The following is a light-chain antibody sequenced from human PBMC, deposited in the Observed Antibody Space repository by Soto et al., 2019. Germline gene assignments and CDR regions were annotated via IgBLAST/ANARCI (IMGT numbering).Light chain of an antibody. CDR2: DDS. CDR3: QVWDSSSDHPGV. V-gene: IGLV3-21*02. J-gene: IGLJ3*02. CDR1: NIGSKS. Sequence: SYELTQPPSASVAPGQTARITCGGNNIGSKSVHWYQQKPGQAPVLVVYDDSDRPSAIPERFSGSNSGNTATLTISRVEAGDEADYYCQVWDSSSDHPGVFGGGTQLTVL.